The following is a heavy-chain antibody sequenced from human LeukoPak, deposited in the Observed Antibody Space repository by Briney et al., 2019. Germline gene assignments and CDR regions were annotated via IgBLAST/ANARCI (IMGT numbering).Heavy chain of an antibody. V-gene: IGHV4-59*08. CDR1: GGSIDSYF. Sequence: SETLSLTCTVSGGSIDSYFWSWIRQPPGKGLEWIGYIYSSGSTNYNPSLKSRVTISVDTSKNQFSLKLSSVTAADTAVYYCARRAKFSSGGYFDYWGQGALVTVSS. D-gene: IGHD6-19*01. J-gene: IGHJ4*02. CDR3: ARRAKFSSGGYFDY. CDR2: IYSSGST.